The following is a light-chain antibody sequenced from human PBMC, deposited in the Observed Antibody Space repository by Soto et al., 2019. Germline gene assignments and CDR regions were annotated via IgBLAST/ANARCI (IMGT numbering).Light chain of an antibody. Sequence: DIHMTQSPPSLSASVGDTVTIPCRASQSIQYNLVWYQQKPGKAPKYLIYAASRLQTGVSSKFSSSGYGTDFSLIISNLQPPDFATYYCQQYDDYPLTFGGGTTVEIK. CDR3: QQYDDYPLT. V-gene: IGKV1-16*02. CDR1: QSIQYN. CDR2: AAS. J-gene: IGKJ4*01.